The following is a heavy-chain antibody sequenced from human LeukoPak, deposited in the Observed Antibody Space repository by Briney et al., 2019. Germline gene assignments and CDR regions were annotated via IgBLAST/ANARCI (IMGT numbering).Heavy chain of an antibody. V-gene: IGHV4-59*08. CDR2: IYYSGST. CDR1: GGSISSYY. J-gene: IGHJ4*02. Sequence: PSETLSLTCTVSGGSISSYYWSWIRQPPGKGLEWIGYIYYSGSTNYNPSLKSRVTISVDTSQNLFSLKLNSVTAADTAVYYCARQAVETVGYFDYWGQGTLVTVSS. CDR3: ARQAVETVGYFDY. D-gene: IGHD4-11*01.